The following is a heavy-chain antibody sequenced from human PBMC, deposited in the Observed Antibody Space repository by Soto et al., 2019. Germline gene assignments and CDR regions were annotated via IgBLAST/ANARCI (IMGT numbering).Heavy chain of an antibody. CDR3: ASTGNYGSGTSFRVDY. Sequence: ASVKVSCKASGYTFTGYYVHWVRQAPGQGLEWMGWININSGGTIYPQKFQGRVTMTRDTSISTAYMELNSLKFDDTAVYYCASTGNYGSGTSFRVDYWGRG. CDR2: ININSGGT. J-gene: IGHJ4*02. V-gene: IGHV1-2*02. CDR1: GYTFTGYY. D-gene: IGHD3-10*01.